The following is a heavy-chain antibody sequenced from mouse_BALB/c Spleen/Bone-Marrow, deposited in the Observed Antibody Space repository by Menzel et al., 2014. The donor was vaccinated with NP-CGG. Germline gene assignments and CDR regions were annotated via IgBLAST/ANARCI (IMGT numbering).Heavy chain of an antibody. J-gene: IGHJ3*01. D-gene: IGHD2-4*01. CDR3: ARRVITTGPGFAY. CDR2: IDPFNGVT. Sequence: EVQVVESGPELMKPGASVKISCKASGYSFTNYYIHWVKQSHGKSLEWIGYIDPFNGVTTYNQKFKGKATLTVDKSSNTAYMHLSSLTSEDSAVFYCARRVITTGPGFAYWGQGTLVTVSA. V-gene: IGHV1S135*01. CDR1: GYSFTNYY.